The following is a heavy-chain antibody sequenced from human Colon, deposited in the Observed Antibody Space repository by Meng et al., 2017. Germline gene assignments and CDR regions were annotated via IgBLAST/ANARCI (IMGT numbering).Heavy chain of an antibody. D-gene: IGHD3-22*01. Sequence: QVALVQCGSEVQKAGDSVQVSCKASGYTFTAYHIHWVRQAPGQGLEWMGWMNPNSGDPFFAQKFQGRVTMTRDTSITTAYMELIRLTSDDTAVYYCARGSSGLIYWGQGTLVTVSS. CDR3: ARGSSGLIY. V-gene: IGHV1-2*02. CDR2: MNPNSGDP. J-gene: IGHJ4*02. CDR1: GYTFTAYH.